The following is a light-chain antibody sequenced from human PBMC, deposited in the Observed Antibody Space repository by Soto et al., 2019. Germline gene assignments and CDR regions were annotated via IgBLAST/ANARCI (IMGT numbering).Light chain of an antibody. CDR2: DVS. V-gene: IGLV2-14*03. J-gene: IGLJ3*02. CDR3: SSYTGSNTGV. CDR1: SSDVGANNY. Sequence: QSALTQPASVSGSPGQSITISCAGTSSDVGANNYVSWYQQHPGKAPKLIIYDVSNRPSGISSRFSGSRSANTASLTISGLQAEDEGDYYCSSYTGSNTGVFGGGTKLTVL.